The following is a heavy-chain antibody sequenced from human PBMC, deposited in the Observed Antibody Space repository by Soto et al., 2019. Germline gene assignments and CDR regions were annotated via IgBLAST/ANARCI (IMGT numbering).Heavy chain of an antibody. D-gene: IGHD6-13*01. CDR2: INSDGSRT. CDR1: GFTFSSYW. Sequence: EVQLVESGGGLVQPGESLRLSCAASGFTFSSYWMHWVRQAPGKGLVWVSRINSDGSRTNYADSVKGRFTVTRDNAKNTQYLQMNSLRADYTAVYYCARLLTGSWNWFDPWGQGTIVTV. V-gene: IGHV3-74*01. J-gene: IGHJ5*02. CDR3: ARLLTGSWNWFDP.